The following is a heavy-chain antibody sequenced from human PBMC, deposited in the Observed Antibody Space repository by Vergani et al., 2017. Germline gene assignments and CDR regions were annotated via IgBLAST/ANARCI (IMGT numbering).Heavy chain of an antibody. CDR3: TTATQYYYDSSGYSRPFDY. CDR1: GFTFSNAW. J-gene: IGHJ4*02. CDR2: IKSKTDGGTT. Sequence: EVQLVESGGGLVKPGGSLRLSCAASGFTFSNAWMSWVRQAPGKGLEWVGRIKSKTDGGTTDYAAPVKGRFTISRDDSKNTLYLQMNSLKTEDTAVYYCTTATQYYYDSSGYSRPFDYWGQGTLVTVSS. V-gene: IGHV3-15*01. D-gene: IGHD3-22*01.